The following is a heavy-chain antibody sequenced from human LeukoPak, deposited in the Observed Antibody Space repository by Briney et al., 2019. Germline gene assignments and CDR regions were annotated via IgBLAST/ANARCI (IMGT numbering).Heavy chain of an antibody. CDR3: ARIRCGHSGSVCYNH. D-gene: IGHD3-9*01. Sequence: SETLSLTCGVFGVSNNDYYWSWIRQSPGKGLEWIGEISHTEGTRYNPSLESRVTMSVGTSENQLPLKLIFVTAADTAVYYCARIRCGHSGSVCYNHWGLGTLVTVSS. J-gene: IGHJ4*02. V-gene: IGHV4-34*01. CDR2: ISHTEGT. CDR1: GVSNNDYY.